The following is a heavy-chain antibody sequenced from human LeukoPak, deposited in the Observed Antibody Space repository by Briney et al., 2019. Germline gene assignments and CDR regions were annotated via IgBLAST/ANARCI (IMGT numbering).Heavy chain of an antibody. V-gene: IGHV1-69*13. D-gene: IGHD2-2*01. CDR3: ARGGYCSSTSCSLDY. CDR2: IIPIFGTA. J-gene: IGHJ4*02. Sequence: ASVKVSCKASGGTFSSYAISWVRQAPGQGLEWMGGIIPIFGTANYAQKFQGRVTITADESTSTAYMELSSLRSEDTAVYYCARGGYCSSTSCSLDYWGQGTLVTVSS. CDR1: GGTFSSYA.